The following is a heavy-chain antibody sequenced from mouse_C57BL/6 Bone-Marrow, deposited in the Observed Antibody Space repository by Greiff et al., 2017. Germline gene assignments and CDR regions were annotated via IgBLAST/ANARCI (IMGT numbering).Heavy chain of an antibody. D-gene: IGHD1-1*01. CDR1: GYTFTSYW. CDR3: ALITTVVARYYYAMDY. Sequence: VQLQQPGAELVMPGASVKLSCKASGYTFTSYWMHWVKQRPGQGLEWIGEIDPSDSYTNYNQKFKGKSTLTVDKSSSTAYMQLSSLTSEDSAVYYCALITTVVARYYYAMDYWGQGTSVTVS. V-gene: IGHV1-69*01. J-gene: IGHJ4*01. CDR2: IDPSDSYT.